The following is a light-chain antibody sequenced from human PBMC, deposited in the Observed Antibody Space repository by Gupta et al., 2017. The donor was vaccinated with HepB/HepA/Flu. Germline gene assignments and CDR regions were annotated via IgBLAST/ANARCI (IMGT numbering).Light chain of an antibody. V-gene: IGKV1-33*01. CDR2: DAS. Sequence: DIQMTQSPSSLSASVGDRVTITCQASQDISNYLNWYQQKPGKAPKLLIYDASKLETGVPSRFSGSGSGTDFTFTISSLQPEDIATYYCQQYDNIPYTFGQWTKLEIK. CDR3: QQYDNIPYT. J-gene: IGKJ2*01. CDR1: QDISNY.